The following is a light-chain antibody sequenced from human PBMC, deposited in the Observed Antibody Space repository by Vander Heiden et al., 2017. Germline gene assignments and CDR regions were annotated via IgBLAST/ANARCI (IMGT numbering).Light chain of an antibody. V-gene: IGLV2-11*01. CDR2: DGT. CDR1: SSDVGAYDY. J-gene: IGLJ3*02. Sequence: QSALTPPRSVSASPGQSVTISCSVTSSDVGAYDYVSWYQQHTGKAPKLMIYDGTKWPAGGPDRCSGAKAGNTATLTIYGRLTEDEADYYCGADAGSDTWVFGGGTKVTVL. CDR3: GADAGSDTWV.